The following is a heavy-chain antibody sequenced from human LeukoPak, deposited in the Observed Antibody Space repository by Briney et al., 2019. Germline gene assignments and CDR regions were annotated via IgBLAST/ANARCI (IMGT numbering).Heavy chain of an antibody. CDR2: IYNGGIT. Sequence: SETLSLTYTVSGGSVSSNYWNWIRQPAGKGLEWIGRIYNGGITNYNPSLESRLTISLDRSKNQFSLKLTSVTAADTAVYYCANSISLDFQYWGQGTLVTVSS. D-gene: IGHD2-2*02. CDR3: ANSISLDFQY. V-gene: IGHV4-4*07. J-gene: IGHJ4*02. CDR1: GGSVSSNY.